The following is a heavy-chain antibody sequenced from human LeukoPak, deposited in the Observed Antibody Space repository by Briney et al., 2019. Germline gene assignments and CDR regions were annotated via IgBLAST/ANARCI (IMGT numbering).Heavy chain of an antibody. CDR3: ARGNGWSGLAGMDV. V-gene: IGHV4-34*01. D-gene: IGHD3-3*01. CDR2: INHSGST. CDR1: GESFSNYY. J-gene: IGHJ6*02. Sequence: SETLSLTCADYGESFSNYYWSWIRQPPGKGLEWIGEINHSGSTNYNPSFKSRVTISVDTSKNQFSLKLSSVTAADTAVYYCARGNGWSGLAGMDVWGQGTTVTVSS.